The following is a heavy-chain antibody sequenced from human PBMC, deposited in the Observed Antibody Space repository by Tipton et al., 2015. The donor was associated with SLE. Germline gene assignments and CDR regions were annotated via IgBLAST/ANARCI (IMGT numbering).Heavy chain of an antibody. CDR3: ARGGGSNEGYFDY. J-gene: IGHJ4*02. Sequence: TLSLTCTVSGGSISSSSYYWGWIRQPPGKGLEWIGSIYYSGSTYYNPSLKSRVTISVDTSKNQFSLKLSSVTAADTAVYCCARGGGSNEGYFDYWGQGTLVTVSS. D-gene: IGHD2-15*01. V-gene: IGHV4-39*07. CDR2: IYYSGST. CDR1: GGSISSSSYY.